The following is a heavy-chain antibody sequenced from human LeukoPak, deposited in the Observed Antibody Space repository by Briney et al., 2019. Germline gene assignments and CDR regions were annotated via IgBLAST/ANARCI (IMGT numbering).Heavy chain of an antibody. D-gene: IGHD3-22*01. J-gene: IGHJ4*02. CDR3: AKDINPNYYDSSGFDY. CDR2: ISWNSGSI. CDR1: GFTFDDYA. Sequence: GGSLRLSCAASGFTFDDYAMHWVRQAPGKGLEWVSGISWNSGSIGYADSVKGRFTTSRDNAKNSLYLQMNSLRAEDTALYYCAKDINPNYYDSSGFDYWGQGTLVTVSS. V-gene: IGHV3-9*01.